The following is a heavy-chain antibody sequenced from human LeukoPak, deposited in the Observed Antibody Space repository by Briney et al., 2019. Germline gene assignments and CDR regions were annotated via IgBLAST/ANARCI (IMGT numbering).Heavy chain of an antibody. CDR3: ARVAGRRMVARIPFDY. CDR1: VYTFTIYG. J-gene: IGHJ4*02. D-gene: IGHD4/OR15-4a*01. Sequence: GASVNVSCKASVYTFTIYGISWVRQAPGRGGECMGCISVYKCNTNYAQKLQGTVTMTPDTSTSTAYMELRRLRSDDTGVYCCARVAGRRMVARIPFDYWGQGNLVRVSS. V-gene: IGHV1-18*01. CDR2: ISVYKCNT.